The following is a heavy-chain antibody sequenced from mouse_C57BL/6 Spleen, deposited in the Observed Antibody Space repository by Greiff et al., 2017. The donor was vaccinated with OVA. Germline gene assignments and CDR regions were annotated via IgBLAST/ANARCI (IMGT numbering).Heavy chain of an antibody. Sequence: EVQGVESGEGLVKPGGSLKLSCAASGFTFSSYAMSWVRQTPEKRLEWVAYISSGGDYIYYADTVKGRFTISRDNARNTLYLQMSSLKSEDTAMYYCTRDYGNSYYAMDYWGQGTSVTVSS. V-gene: IGHV5-9-1*02. J-gene: IGHJ4*01. CDR2: ISSGGDYI. CDR3: TRDYGNSYYAMDY. CDR1: GFTFSSYA. D-gene: IGHD2-1*01.